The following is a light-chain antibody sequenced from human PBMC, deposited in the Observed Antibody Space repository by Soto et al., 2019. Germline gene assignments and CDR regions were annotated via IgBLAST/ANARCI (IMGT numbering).Light chain of an antibody. V-gene: IGLV2-8*01. CDR2: EVS. Sequence: SALTQPPSASGSPGQSVTISCTGTSSDVGGYNYVSWYQQHPGKAPKLMIYEVSKRPSGVPDRFSGSKSGNTASLTVSGLQAEDEADYYCSSYAGSNNLVFGGGTKQTVL. CDR3: SSYAGSNNLV. CDR1: SSDVGGYNY. J-gene: IGLJ2*01.